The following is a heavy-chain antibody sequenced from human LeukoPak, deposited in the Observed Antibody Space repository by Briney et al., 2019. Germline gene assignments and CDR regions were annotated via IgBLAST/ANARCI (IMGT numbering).Heavy chain of an antibody. V-gene: IGHV4-61*01. CDR2: IYYSGST. CDR1: GGSVSSGSYY. D-gene: IGHD2-2*01. CDR3: AILGYCSSTSCYAPY. Sequence: SETLSLTCTVSGGSVSSGSYYWSWIRQPPGKGLEWIGYIYYSGSTNYNPSLKSRVTISVDTSKNQFSLKLSSVTAVDTAVYYCAILGYCSSTSCYAPYWGQGTLVTVSS. J-gene: IGHJ4*02.